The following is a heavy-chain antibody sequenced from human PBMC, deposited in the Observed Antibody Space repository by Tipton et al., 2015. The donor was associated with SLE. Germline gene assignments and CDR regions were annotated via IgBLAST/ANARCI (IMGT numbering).Heavy chain of an antibody. CDR1: GYIFTDYG. D-gene: IGHD4-23*01. Sequence: QSGAEVKNPGASVMVSCKASGYIFTDYGFSWVRQAPGQGFEWMGWISVYNGDIKYAHKYQGRVTMTTDPSTTTAYMELRSLRPDDTAVYYCALRWPDTWTTVYWGQGTLVTVSS. J-gene: IGHJ4*02. CDR2: ISVYNGDI. CDR3: ALRWPDTWTTVY. V-gene: IGHV1-18*01.